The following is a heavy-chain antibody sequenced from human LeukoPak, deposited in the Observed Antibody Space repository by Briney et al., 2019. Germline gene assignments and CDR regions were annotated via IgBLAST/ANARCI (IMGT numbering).Heavy chain of an antibody. CDR1: GFTFSGYA. Sequence: PGGSLRLSCSASGFTFSGYAMHWVRQAPGKGLEYVSAISNDGGSTYYADSVKGRFTISRDNSKNTLYLQMSSLRAEDTAVHYCVSGRGVKYQYGMDVWGKGTTVTVSS. CDR3: VSGRGVKYQYGMDV. V-gene: IGHV3-64D*06. CDR2: ISNDGGST. J-gene: IGHJ6*04. D-gene: IGHD2-2*01.